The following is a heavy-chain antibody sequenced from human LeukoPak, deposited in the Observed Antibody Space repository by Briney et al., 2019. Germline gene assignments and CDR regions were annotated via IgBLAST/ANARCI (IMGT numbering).Heavy chain of an antibody. D-gene: IGHD6-13*01. CDR2: IYHSGST. J-gene: IGHJ5*02. Sequence: PSQTLSLTCAVCGGSISSGGYSWSWIRQPPGKGLEWIGYIYHSGSTYYNPSLKSRVTISVDRSKNQFSLKLSPVTAADTAVYYCARARVPIAAAGTGWFDPWGQGTLVTVSS. CDR3: ARARVPIAAAGTGWFDP. CDR1: GGSISSGGYS. V-gene: IGHV4-30-2*01.